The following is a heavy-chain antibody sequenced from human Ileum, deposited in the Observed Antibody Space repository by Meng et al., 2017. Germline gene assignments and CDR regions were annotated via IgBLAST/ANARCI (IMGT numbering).Heavy chain of an antibody. D-gene: IGHD6-25*01. CDR3: RRFFRACGPVSGYGLDV. CDR1: GFTFSDHY. J-gene: IGHJ4*02. V-gene: IGHV3-72*01. Sequence: GESLKISCAASGFTFSDHYMDWVRQAPGKGLEWVGRIRKKVNSYTTDYAASVKGRFTISRDNSVNSLYLQMNSLKTEDTAVYYCRRFFRACGPVSGYGLDVWGQGTLVTVSS. CDR2: IRKKVNSYTT.